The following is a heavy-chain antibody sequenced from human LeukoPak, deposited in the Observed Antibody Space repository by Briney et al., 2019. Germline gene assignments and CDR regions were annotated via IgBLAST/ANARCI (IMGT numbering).Heavy chain of an antibody. Sequence: GGSLRLSCSASGFTFSNAWMSWVRQAPGKGLEWVGRIKSKTDGGTTDYAAPVKGRFTISRDDSKNTLYLQMNSLKTEDTAVYYCTTGFSSGRFDYWGQGTLVTVSS. CDR1: GFTFSNAW. D-gene: IGHD6-25*01. CDR3: TTGFSSGRFDY. V-gene: IGHV3-15*01. CDR2: IKSKTDGGTT. J-gene: IGHJ4*02.